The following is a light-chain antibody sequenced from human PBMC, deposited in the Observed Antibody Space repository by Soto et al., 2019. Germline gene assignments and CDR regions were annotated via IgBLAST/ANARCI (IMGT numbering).Light chain of an antibody. J-gene: IGKJ4*01. CDR3: QQANSFPLT. V-gene: IGKV1-12*01. CDR2: AAS. CDR1: QDINSW. Sequence: DTQTTQSPSSVSASVGYRVTITCRASQDINSWLAWYQQRPGKAPKLLIYAASTLQSVVPSRFSGSGSGSDFTLTISSLQPEDFATYYCQQANSFPLTFGGGTKVDIK.